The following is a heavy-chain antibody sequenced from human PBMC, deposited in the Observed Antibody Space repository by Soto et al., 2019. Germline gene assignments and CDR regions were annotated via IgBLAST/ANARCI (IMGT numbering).Heavy chain of an antibody. J-gene: IGHJ4*02. CDR1: GGTFSSYA. CDR3: ARARAVAGTSHFDY. D-gene: IGHD6-19*01. CDR2: IIPIFGTA. Sequence: SVKVSCKASGGTFSSYAISWVRQAPGQGLEWMGGIIPIFGTANYAQKFQGRVTITADKSTSTAYMELSSLRSEDTAVYYRARARAVAGTSHFDYWGQGTLVTVSS. V-gene: IGHV1-69*06.